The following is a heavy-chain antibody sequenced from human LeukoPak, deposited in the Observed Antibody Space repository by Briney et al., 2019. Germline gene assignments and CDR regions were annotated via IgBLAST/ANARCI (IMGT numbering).Heavy chain of an antibody. D-gene: IGHD5-12*01. Sequence: ASGNVSCNTSRGTFNNYAISWERQAPEQFLEWIGRAVTMFSLRNYPQIFRGTVYITADTAANTVYNELRSLRAEDTAIYYCATEPSRSYSFDHLDFWGLGTPVTVSS. CDR3: ATEPSRSYSFDHLDF. CDR2: AVTMFSLR. V-gene: IGHV1-69*04. J-gene: IGHJ4*02. CDR1: RGTFNNYA.